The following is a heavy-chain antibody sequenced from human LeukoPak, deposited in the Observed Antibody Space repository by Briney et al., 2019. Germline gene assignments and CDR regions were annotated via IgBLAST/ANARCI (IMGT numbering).Heavy chain of an antibody. CDR1: GYTFTSYY. V-gene: IGHV1-46*01. J-gene: IGHJ4*02. Sequence: ASVKVSCKPSGYTFTSYYMHWVRQAPGQVLEWMGIINPSGGSTSYAQKFQGRVTMTRDTSTSTVYMELSSLRSEDTAVYFCAKQKTAYDILTGRHPTFDYWGQGTLVTVSS. CDR3: AKQKTAYDILTGRHPTFDY. D-gene: IGHD3-9*01. CDR2: INPSGGST.